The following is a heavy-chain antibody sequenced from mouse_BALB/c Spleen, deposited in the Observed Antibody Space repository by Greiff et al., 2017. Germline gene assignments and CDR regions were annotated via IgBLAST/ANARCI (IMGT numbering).Heavy chain of an antibody. V-gene: IGHV1-69*02. D-gene: IGHD1-2*01. CDR1: GYTFTDYW. CDR2: IDTSDSYT. Sequence: VQLQQPGAELVTPGASVKMSCKASGYTFTDYWMHWVQQRPGQGLEWIGVIDTSDSYTSYNQKFKGKATVTVNESSSTAYMQLSSLTSEDSAVYYCGGGDYGYYYALDYWGQGTSVTVSA. J-gene: IGHJ4*01. CDR3: GGGDYGYYYALDY.